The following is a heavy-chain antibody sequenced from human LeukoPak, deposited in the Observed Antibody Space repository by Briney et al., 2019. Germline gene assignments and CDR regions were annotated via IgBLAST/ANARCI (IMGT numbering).Heavy chain of an antibody. CDR1: GFTFSSYA. CDR3: AKGTLITMIVVVMSLDAFDI. D-gene: IGHD3-22*01. V-gene: IGHV3-23*01. J-gene: IGHJ3*02. CDR2: ISGSGGST. Sequence: QPGGSLRLSCAASGFTFSSYAMSWVRQAPGKGLEWVSAISGSGGSTYYADSVKGRFTISRDNSKNTLYLQMNSLRAEDTAVYYCAKGTLITMIVVVMSLDAFDIWGQGTMVTVSS.